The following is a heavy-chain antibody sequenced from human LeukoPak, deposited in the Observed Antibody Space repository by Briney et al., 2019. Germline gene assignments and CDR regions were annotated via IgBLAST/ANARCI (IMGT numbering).Heavy chain of an antibody. V-gene: IGHV1-8*01. Sequence: ASVKVSCKASGYTFTSYDINWVRQATGQGLEWMGWMNPNSGNTGYAQKFQGRVTMARNTSISTAYMELSSLRSEDTAVYYCARPMATITPLEIRESGYELWGQGTLVTVSS. CDR1: GYTFTSYD. D-gene: IGHD5-12*01. J-gene: IGHJ4*02. CDR3: ARPMATITPLEIRESGYEL. CDR2: MNPNSGNT.